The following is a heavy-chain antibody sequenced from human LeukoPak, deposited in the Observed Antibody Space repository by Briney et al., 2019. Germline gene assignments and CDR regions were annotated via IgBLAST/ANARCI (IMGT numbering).Heavy chain of an antibody. J-gene: IGHJ5*02. Sequence: SETLSLTCAVYGWAFSRYYWSWIRQPPGKGLEWIGEINHSGSTNYNPSLKSRVTISVDTSKNQFSLKLSSVTAADTAVYYCARGRRDNWFDPWGQGTLVTVSS. V-gene: IGHV4-34*01. CDR1: GWAFSRYY. CDR2: INHSGST. CDR3: ARGRRDNWFDP.